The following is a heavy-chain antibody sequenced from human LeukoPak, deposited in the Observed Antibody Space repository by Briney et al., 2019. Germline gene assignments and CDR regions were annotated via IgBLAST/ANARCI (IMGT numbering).Heavy chain of an antibody. Sequence: ASVKVSCKASGYTFTNYYMHWVRQAPGQGLEWMGGIIPIFGTANYAQKFQGRVTITADESTSTAYMELSSLRSEDTAVYYCARDKSLSERVAYSSGGGFDYWGQGTLVTVSS. D-gene: IGHD6-19*01. CDR3: ARDKSLSERVAYSSGGGFDY. CDR1: GYTFTNYY. CDR2: IIPIFGTA. V-gene: IGHV1-69*13. J-gene: IGHJ4*02.